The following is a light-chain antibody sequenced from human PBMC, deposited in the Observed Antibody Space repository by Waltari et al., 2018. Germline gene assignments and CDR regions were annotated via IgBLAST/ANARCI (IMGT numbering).Light chain of an antibody. CDR1: QNIFSSSDNNNY. CDR2: WAS. J-gene: IGKJ4*01. V-gene: IGKV4-1*01. Sequence: DIVMTQSPDSLAVSLGERATIDCKSSQNIFSSSDNNNYLVWYRQNPGQAPTLLIYWASIREYGVPDRFSGSGSGTDFSLTISGVQAEDVAVYYCQQYFTTPLTFGGGTKVEIK. CDR3: QQYFTTPLT.